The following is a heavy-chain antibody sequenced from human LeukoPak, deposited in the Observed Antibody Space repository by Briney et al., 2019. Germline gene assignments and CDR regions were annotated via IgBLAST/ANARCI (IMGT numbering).Heavy chain of an antibody. D-gene: IGHD6-13*01. CDR2: IYYSGST. CDR1: GGSIRSYY. V-gene: IGHV4-59*01. Sequence: SETLSLTCTVSGGSIRSYYWSWIRQPPGKGLEWIAYIYYSGSTNYNPSLKSRVTVSVDTSKNQFSLKLSSVTAADTAVYYCARVYYSNSYDYWYFDLWGRGTLVTVSS. J-gene: IGHJ2*01. CDR3: ARVYYSNSYDYWYFDL.